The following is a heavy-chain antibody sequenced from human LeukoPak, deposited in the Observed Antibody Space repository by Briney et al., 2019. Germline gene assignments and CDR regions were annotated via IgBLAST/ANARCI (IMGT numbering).Heavy chain of an antibody. Sequence: SETLSLTCTVSGGSISSSSYYWGWIRQPPGKGLEWIGSIYYSGSTYYNPSLKSRVTISVDTSKNQFSLKLSSVTAADTAVYYCARGGSYYDYWGQGTLVTVSS. CDR1: GGSISSSSYY. CDR2: IYYSGST. J-gene: IGHJ4*02. D-gene: IGHD1-26*01. V-gene: IGHV4-39*07. CDR3: ARGGSYYDY.